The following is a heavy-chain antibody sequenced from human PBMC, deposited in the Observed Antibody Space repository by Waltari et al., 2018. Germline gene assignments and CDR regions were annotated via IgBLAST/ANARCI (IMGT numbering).Heavy chain of an antibody. V-gene: IGHV4-59*01. Sequence: QVQLQESGPGLVKPSETLSLTCTVPGGSLSSYYWSWIRQPPGKGLEWIGYIYYSGSTNYNPSLKSRVTISVDTSKNQFSLKLSSVTAADTAVYYCARGPVVPAAQYNWFDPWGQGTLVTVSS. CDR2: IYYSGST. CDR3: ARGPVVPAAQYNWFDP. CDR1: GGSLSSYY. D-gene: IGHD2-2*01. J-gene: IGHJ5*02.